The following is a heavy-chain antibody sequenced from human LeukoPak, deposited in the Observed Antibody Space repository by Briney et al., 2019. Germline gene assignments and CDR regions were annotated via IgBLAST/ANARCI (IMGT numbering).Heavy chain of an antibody. CDR1: GGSLSGYY. CDR2: IYHSGST. J-gene: IGHJ4*02. D-gene: IGHD6-19*01. V-gene: IGHV4-34*01. CDR3: ARDRGVAGLDY. Sequence: SETLSLTCAVYGGSLSGYYWSWIRQPPGKGLEWIGEIYHSGSTNYNPSLKSRVTISVDKSKNQFSLKLSSVTAADTAVYYCARDRGVAGLDYWGQGTLVTVSS.